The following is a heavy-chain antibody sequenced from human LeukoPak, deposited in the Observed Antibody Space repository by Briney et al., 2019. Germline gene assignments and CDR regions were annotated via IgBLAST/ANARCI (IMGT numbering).Heavy chain of an antibody. CDR3: ALYSYGQGHFDY. CDR1: GYTLTELS. Sequence: ASVKVSCKVSGYTLTELSMHWVRQAPGKGLEWMGGFDPEDGETIYAQKFQGRVTMTEDTSTDTAYMELSSLRSEDTAVYYCALYSYGQGHFDYWGQGTLVTVSS. CDR2: FDPEDGET. J-gene: IGHJ4*02. V-gene: IGHV1-24*01. D-gene: IGHD5-18*01.